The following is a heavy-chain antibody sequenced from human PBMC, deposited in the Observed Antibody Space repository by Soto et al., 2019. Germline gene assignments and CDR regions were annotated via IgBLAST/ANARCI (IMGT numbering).Heavy chain of an antibody. J-gene: IGHJ4*02. V-gene: IGHV1-18*01. D-gene: IGHD5-12*01. Sequence: VASVKVSCKASGYTFTSYGISWVRQAPGQGLEWMGWISAYNGNTNYAQKLQGRVTMTTDTSTSTAYMELRSLRSDDTAVYYCARDPGSGLTHPFDYWGQGTLVTVSS. CDR1: GYTFTSYG. CDR3: ARDPGSGLTHPFDY. CDR2: ISAYNGNT.